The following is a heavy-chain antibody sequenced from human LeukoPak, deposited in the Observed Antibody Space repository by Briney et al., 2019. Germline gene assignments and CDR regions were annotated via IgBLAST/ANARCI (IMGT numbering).Heavy chain of an antibody. CDR1: GFTFSSYA. V-gene: IGHV3-30*15. D-gene: IGHD6-13*01. Sequence: PGGSLRLSCAASGFTFSSYAMHWVRQAPGKGLEWVAVISYDGSNKYYADSVKGRFTISRDNSKNTLYLQMSSLRAEDTAVYYCARRDSSSRRYYYYYMDVWGKGTTVTVSS. CDR3: ARRDSSSRRYYYYYMDV. J-gene: IGHJ6*03. CDR2: ISYDGSNK.